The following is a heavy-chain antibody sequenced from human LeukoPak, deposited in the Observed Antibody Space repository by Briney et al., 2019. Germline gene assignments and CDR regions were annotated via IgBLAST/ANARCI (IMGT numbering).Heavy chain of an antibody. CDR2: ICYSGST. J-gene: IGHJ3*02. Sequence: SETLSLTCTVSGGSISSGGYYWSWIRQHPGKGLEWIGYICYSGSTYYNPSLKSRVTISVDTSKNQFSLKLSSVTAADTAVYYCASNEDFVNAFDIWGQGTMVTVSS. CDR3: ASNEDFVNAFDI. V-gene: IGHV4-31*03. D-gene: IGHD2-15*01. CDR1: GGSISSGGYY.